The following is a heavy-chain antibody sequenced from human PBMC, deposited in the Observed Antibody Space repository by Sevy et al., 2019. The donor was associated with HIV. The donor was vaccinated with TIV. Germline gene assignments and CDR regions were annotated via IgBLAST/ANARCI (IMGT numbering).Heavy chain of an antibody. CDR2: IRQDGSDK. CDR3: ARVGTTIGSGTFDY. V-gene: IGHV3-7*01. CDR1: GFTFSNYW. D-gene: IGHD3-22*01. J-gene: IGHJ4*02. Sequence: GGSLRLSCAASGFTFSNYWMTWVRQAPGKGLERVANIRQDGSDKYYVDSVRGRFTISRDNADNSLYLQMNSLSAEETAVYYCARVGTTIGSGTFDYWGQGTLVTVSS.